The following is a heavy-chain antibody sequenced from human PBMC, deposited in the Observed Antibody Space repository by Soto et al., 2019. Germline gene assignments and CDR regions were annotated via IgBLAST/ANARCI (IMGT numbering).Heavy chain of an antibody. CDR3: ARGYGDYEGDAFDI. CDR1: GYTFTSCD. CDR2: MNPNNGNA. J-gene: IGHJ3*02. V-gene: IGHV1-8*01. D-gene: IGHD4-17*01. Sequence: ASVKVSCKTSGYTFTSCDVNWVRQAPGQGLEWMGWMNPNNGNAGYAPEFQGRVTMTGDTSMSTAYMELRSLRSDDTAVYYCARGYGDYEGDAFDIWGQGTMVTVSS.